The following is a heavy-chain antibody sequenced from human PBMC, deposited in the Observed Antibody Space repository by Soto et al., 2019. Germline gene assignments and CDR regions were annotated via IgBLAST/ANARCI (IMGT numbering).Heavy chain of an antibody. J-gene: IGHJ4*02. V-gene: IGHV1-18*01. CDR3: ARDRYNWNQRSFDY. CDR2: ISAYNGXT. D-gene: IGHD1-20*01. CDR1: GYTFTSYG. Sequence: SVXVSCKASGYTFTSYGISWVRQAPGQGLEWMGWISAYNGXTNYAQKLQGRVTMTTDTSTSTAYMELRSLRSDDTAVYYCARDRYNWNQRSFDYWGQGTLVTVSS.